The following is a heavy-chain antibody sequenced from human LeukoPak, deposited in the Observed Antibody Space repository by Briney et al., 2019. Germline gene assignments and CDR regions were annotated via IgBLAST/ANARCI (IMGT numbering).Heavy chain of an antibody. CDR2: IKQDGSEK. Sequence: GRSLRLSCEALGFTFSRFGMHLVRQAPGKGLEWVANIKQDGSEKYYVDSVKGRFTISRDNAKNSLYLQMNSLRAEDTAVYYCARVSKGDKMVYAIGSSRNFDYWGQGTLVTVSS. CDR3: ARVSKGDKMVYAIGSSRNFDY. CDR1: GFTFSRFG. V-gene: IGHV3-7*01. D-gene: IGHD2-8*01. J-gene: IGHJ4*02.